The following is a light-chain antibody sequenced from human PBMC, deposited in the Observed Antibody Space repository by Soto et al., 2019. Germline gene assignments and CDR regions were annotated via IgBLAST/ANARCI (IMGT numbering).Light chain of an antibody. CDR2: AAS. J-gene: IGKJ1*01. CDR3: QQSYSTPWT. V-gene: IGKV1-39*01. Sequence: DIQITESPSSLSGSVGDRVTSTLRASQSISSYLNWYQQKPGKAPKLLIYAASSLQSGVPSRFSGSGSGTDFTLTISSLQPEDFATYYCQQSYSTPWTFGQGTKVDIK. CDR1: QSISSY.